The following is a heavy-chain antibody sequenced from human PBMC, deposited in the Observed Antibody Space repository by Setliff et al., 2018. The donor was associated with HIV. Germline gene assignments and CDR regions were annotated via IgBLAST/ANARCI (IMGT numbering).Heavy chain of an antibody. CDR2: IRSEAAGGTT. CDR3: TTDLGGSYHGWNY. D-gene: IGHD1-26*01. Sequence: GGSLRLSCVGSGFSFSDAWMSWVRQALGKGLEWIGRIRSEAAGGTTDYAAPVKGRFTISRDDSKNTLYLQMNSLKTEDTAVYYCTTDLGGSYHGWNYWGQGTMVTVSS. CDR1: GFSFSDAW. J-gene: IGHJ4*03. V-gene: IGHV3-15*01.